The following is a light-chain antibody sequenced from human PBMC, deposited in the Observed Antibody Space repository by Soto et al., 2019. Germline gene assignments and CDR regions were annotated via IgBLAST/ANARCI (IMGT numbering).Light chain of an antibody. CDR1: QSVSNNY. CDR2: GAS. CDR3: QQYGSSGT. J-gene: IGKJ1*01. Sequence: EKVMTQSPATLSVSPGESATLSCRASQSVSNNYLAWYQQKPGQAPRLLIYGASNRATGIPDRFSGSGSGTDFTLTISRLEPEDFAVYYCQQYGSSGTFGQGTKVDIK. V-gene: IGKV3-20*01.